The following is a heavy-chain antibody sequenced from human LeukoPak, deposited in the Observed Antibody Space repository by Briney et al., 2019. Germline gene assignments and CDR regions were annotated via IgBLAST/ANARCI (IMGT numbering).Heavy chain of an antibody. D-gene: IGHD4-11*01. V-gene: IGHV1-69*06. Sequence: SVKVSCKASGGTFSSYAISWVRQAPGQGLEWMGGIIPIFGTANYAQKFQGRVTITADKSTSTAYMELSSLRSEDTAVYYCARHGHRSKDFDYWGQGTLVTVSS. CDR3: ARHGHRSKDFDY. CDR1: GGTFSSYA. J-gene: IGHJ4*02. CDR2: IIPIFGTA.